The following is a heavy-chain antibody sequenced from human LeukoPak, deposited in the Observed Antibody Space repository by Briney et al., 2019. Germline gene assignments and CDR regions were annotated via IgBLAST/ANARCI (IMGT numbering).Heavy chain of an antibody. V-gene: IGHV3-21*01. CDR2: ISSSSSYI. CDR1: GFTFSSYS. CDR3: AREPRGDDFWSGYPLMRPFDY. J-gene: IGHJ4*02. D-gene: IGHD3-3*01. Sequence: PGGSLRLSCAASGFTFSSYSMNWVRQAPGKGLEGVSSISSSSSYIYYADSVKGRFTISRDNAKNSLYLKMNSLRDEDTAVYYCAREPRGDDFWSGYPLMRPFDYWGQGTLVTVSS.